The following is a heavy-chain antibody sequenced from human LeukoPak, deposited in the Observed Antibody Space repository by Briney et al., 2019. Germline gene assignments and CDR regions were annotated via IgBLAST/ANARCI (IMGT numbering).Heavy chain of an antibody. D-gene: IGHD3-22*01. CDR2: ISYDGSNK. V-gene: IGHV3-30-3*01. Sequence: GGSLRLSCAASGFTFSSYAMHWVRQAPGKGLEWVAVISYDGSNKYYADSVKGRFTISRDNSKNTLYLQMNSLRAEDTAVYYCARVYDSDGYYYLPFDYWGQGTLVTVSS. CDR1: GFTFSSYA. J-gene: IGHJ4*02. CDR3: ARVYDSDGYYYLPFDY.